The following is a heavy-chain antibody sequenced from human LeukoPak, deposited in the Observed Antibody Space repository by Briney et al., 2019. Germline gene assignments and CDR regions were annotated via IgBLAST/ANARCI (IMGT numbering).Heavy chain of an antibody. D-gene: IGHD3-3*02. CDR1: GGSISSYY. V-gene: IGHV4-59*01. Sequence: SETLSLTCTVSGGSISSYYWSWIRQPPGKGLEWIGYIYYSGSTNYNPSLKSRVTISVDTSKNQFSLKLSSVTAADTAVYYCARELADDSWNNWFDPWGQGTLVTVSS. CDR2: IYYSGST. J-gene: IGHJ5*02. CDR3: ARELADDSWNNWFDP.